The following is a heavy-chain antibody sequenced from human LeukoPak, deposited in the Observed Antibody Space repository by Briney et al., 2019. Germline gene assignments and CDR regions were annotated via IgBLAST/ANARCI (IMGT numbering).Heavy chain of an antibody. CDR1: GGSISSYY. CDR2: IYYSGST. J-gene: IGHJ3*02. D-gene: IGHD6-13*01. V-gene: IGHV4-59*08. Sequence: SETLSLTCTVSGGSISSYYWSWIRQPPGKGLEWIGYIYYSGSTNYNPSLKSRLTISVDTSKNQFSLKLSSVTAADTAVYYCARHPGITAAGTGFDIWGQGTMVTVSS. CDR3: ARHPGITAAGTGFDI.